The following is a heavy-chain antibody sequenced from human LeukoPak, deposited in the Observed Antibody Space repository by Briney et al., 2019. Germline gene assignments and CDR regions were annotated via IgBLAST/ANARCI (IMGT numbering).Heavy chain of an antibody. CDR2: ISGSGGST. D-gene: IGHD3-3*01. Sequence: PGGSLRLSCEASGFNFSRYTMNWVRQAPGKGLEWVSAISGSGGSTYYADSVKGRFTISRDNSKNTLYLQMNSLRAEDTAVYYCARTIFGVVHLYYYMDVWGKGTTVTVSS. J-gene: IGHJ6*03. V-gene: IGHV3-23*01. CDR1: GFNFSRYT. CDR3: ARTIFGVVHLYYYMDV.